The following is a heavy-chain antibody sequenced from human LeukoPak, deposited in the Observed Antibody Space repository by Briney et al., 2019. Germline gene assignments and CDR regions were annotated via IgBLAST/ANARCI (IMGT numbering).Heavy chain of an antibody. J-gene: IGHJ4*02. Sequence: PSETLSLTCTVSGGSISSSGYYWSWIRQHPGKGLEWIGYIYYSGSTYYNPSLKSRVTISVDTSKNQFSLKLSSVTAADTAVYYCARVYYDSSGYSYYFDYWGQGTLVTVSS. CDR2: IYYSGST. CDR3: ARVYYDSSGYSYYFDY. CDR1: GGSISSSGYY. D-gene: IGHD3-22*01. V-gene: IGHV4-31*03.